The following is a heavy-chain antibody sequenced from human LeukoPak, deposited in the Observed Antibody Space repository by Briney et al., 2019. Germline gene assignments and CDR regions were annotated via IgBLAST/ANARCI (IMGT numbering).Heavy chain of an antibody. J-gene: IGHJ4*02. V-gene: IGHV1-8*01. CDR2: MNPNSGNT. CDR1: GYTFTSYY. Sequence: ASVKVSCKASGYTFTSYYINWVRQATGQGLEWMGWMNPNSGNTAYAQKFQGRVTMSRDTSISTAYMELSSLRSEDTAVYYCARLQKYSRPLDYWGQGTLVTVSS. CDR3: ARLQKYSRPLDY. D-gene: IGHD6-6*01.